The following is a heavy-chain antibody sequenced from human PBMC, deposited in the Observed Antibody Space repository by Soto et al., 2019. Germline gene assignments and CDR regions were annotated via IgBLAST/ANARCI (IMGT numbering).Heavy chain of an antibody. Sequence: QVQLVQSGAEVKKPGASVKVSCKASGYTFTGHYIHWVRQAPEQGPEWMGGIGPESGDTRYAQKFQGRVTMTRDTSITTVYMELKNLSPDDTAVYYCGRGRSGQIVVFYWGQGTPVTVSS. CDR3: GRGRSGQIVVFY. CDR2: IGPESGDT. J-gene: IGHJ4*02. D-gene: IGHD1-26*01. V-gene: IGHV1-2*02. CDR1: GYTFTGHY.